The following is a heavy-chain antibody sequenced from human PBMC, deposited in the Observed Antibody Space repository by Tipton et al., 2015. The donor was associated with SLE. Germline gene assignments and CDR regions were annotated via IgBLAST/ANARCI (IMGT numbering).Heavy chain of an antibody. D-gene: IGHD3-10*01. J-gene: IGHJ3*02. V-gene: IGHV4-61*09. CDR1: GGSISSSSYY. CDR3: AGAAPGVQGVNDAFDI. Sequence: TLSLTCTVSGGSISSSSYYWSWIRQPAGKGLEWIGHIYYSGSTNYNPSLKSRVTISVDTSKNQFSLKLSSVTAADTAVYYCAGAAPGVQGVNDAFDIWGQGTMVTVSS. CDR2: IYYSGST.